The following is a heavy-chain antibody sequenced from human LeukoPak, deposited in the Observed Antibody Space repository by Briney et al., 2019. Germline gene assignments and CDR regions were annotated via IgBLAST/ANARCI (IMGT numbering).Heavy chain of an antibody. CDR1: GYTFTGYY. CDR2: INPNIGGT. CDR3: ARVSFWVYYGSGSPPNWFDP. D-gene: IGHD3-10*01. V-gene: IGHV1-2*02. Sequence: ASVKVSCKASGYTFTGYYMHWVRQAPGQRLEWMGWINPNIGGTNSAQKFQGRVTMTRETSIRTAYMELSRLRADDTAVYYCARVSFWVYYGSGSPPNWFDPWGQGNLVTVSS. J-gene: IGHJ5*02.